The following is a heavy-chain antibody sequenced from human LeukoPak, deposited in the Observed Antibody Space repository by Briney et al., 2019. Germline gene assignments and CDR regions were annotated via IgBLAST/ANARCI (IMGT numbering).Heavy chain of an antibody. J-gene: IGHJ4*02. CDR1: GFTFSRYA. CDR3: KIVTYNSFDY. CDR2: ISGSGGST. D-gene: IGHD1-1*01. Sequence: SGGSLRLSCAASGFTFSRYAMSWVRQAPGKGPEWVSAISGSGGSTYYADSVKGRFTISRDNSKNTLYLQMNSLRAEDTAVYYCKIVTYNSFDYWGQGTLVTVSS. V-gene: IGHV3-23*01.